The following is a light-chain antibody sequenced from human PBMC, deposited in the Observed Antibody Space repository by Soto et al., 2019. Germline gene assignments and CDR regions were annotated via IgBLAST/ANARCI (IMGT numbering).Light chain of an antibody. CDR1: QSVSSY. CDR3: QQRSNWPPLT. V-gene: IGKV3-11*01. Sequence: EIVLTQSPATLSLSPGERATLSCRASQSVSSYLAWYQHKPGQAPRLLIYVASNRATGIPARFSGSGSGTDFTLTTSSLEPEDFAVYYCQQRSNWPPLTFGGGTKVEIK. CDR2: VAS. J-gene: IGKJ4*01.